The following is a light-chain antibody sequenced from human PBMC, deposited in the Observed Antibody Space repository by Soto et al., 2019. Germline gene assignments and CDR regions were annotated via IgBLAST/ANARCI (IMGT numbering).Light chain of an antibody. CDR2: KAS. CDR3: QHYSEA. Sequence: IQMTQSPSTLSGSVGDRVTITCRASQTISSWLAWYQQKPGKAPKLLIYKASTLKSGVPSRFSGSGSGTEFTLTISSLQPDDFATYYCQHYSEAFGQGTKVDI. CDR1: QTISSW. V-gene: IGKV1-5*03. J-gene: IGKJ1*01.